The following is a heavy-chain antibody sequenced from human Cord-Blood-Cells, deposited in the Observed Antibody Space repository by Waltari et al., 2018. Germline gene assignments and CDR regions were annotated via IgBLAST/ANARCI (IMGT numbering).Heavy chain of an antibody. J-gene: IGHJ3*02. V-gene: IGHV4-39*01. CDR3: ARHTYGARSNLRAFDI. D-gene: IGHD3-16*01. CDR2: IDNSAST. CDR1: GGPISSSSYY. Sequence: QLQLQESGPGLVKPSETLSLTCTVSGGPISSSSYYWGWIRQPPGKGPEWIGSIDNSASTDYIPSLRSRVTIAVDTSKNQFSRKLSSVTAADTAVYYCARHTYGARSNLRAFDIWGQGTMVTVSS.